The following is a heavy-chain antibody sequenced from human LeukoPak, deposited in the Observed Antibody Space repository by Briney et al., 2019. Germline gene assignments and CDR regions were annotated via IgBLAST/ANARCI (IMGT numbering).Heavy chain of an antibody. J-gene: IGHJ4*02. CDR1: GYSINSGYY. Sequence: PSETLSLTCAVSGYSINSGYYWGWIRQPPGKGLEWIGGMYHSGGTYYNPSLKSRVTLSVDTSKNQFSLKLSSVTAADTAVYYCARRIGTSYFDYWGQGTLVTVSP. CDR3: ARRIGTSYFDY. V-gene: IGHV4-38-2*01. D-gene: IGHD1-1*01. CDR2: MYHSGGT.